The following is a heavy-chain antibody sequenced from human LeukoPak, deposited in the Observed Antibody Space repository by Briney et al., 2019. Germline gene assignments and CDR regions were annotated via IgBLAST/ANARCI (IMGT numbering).Heavy chain of an antibody. D-gene: IGHD3-10*01. CDR3: AHYYGSGSHFDY. Sequence: PSETLSLTCTVSGGSISSSSYYWGWIRQPPGTGLEWIGSIYYSGSTYYNPSLKSRVTISVDTSKNQFSLKLSSVTAADTAVYYCAHYYGSGSHFDYWGQGTLVTVSS. CDR1: GGSISSSSYY. V-gene: IGHV4-39*01. CDR2: IYYSGST. J-gene: IGHJ4*02.